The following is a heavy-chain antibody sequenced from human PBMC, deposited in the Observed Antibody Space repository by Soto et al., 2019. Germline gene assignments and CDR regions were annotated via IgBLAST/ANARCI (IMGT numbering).Heavy chain of an antibody. J-gene: IGHJ6*03. D-gene: IGHD4-4*01. CDR1: GFTFSSYA. V-gene: IGHV3-23*01. Sequence: GGSLRLSCAASGFTFSSYAMSWVRQAPGKGLEWVSAISGSGGSTYYADSVKGRFTISRDNSKNTLYLQMNSLRAEDTAVYYCAKPGYSNPYYYYMDVWGKGTTVTVSS. CDR3: AKPGYSNPYYYYMDV. CDR2: ISGSGGST.